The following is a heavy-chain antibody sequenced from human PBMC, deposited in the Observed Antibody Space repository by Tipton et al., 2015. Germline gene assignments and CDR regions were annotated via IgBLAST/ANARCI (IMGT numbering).Heavy chain of an antibody. V-gene: IGHV4-30-4*01. D-gene: IGHD3-10*01. Sequence: TLSLTCTVSGGSISSGDYYWSWIRQPPGRGLEWIGYIYYSGSTFCNPSLKSRVTISVDTSKNQFSLKLSSVTAADTAVYYCARVEDYSGSGTYYFDYWGQGTLVTVSS. CDR1: GGSISSGDYY. J-gene: IGHJ4*02. CDR2: IYYSGST. CDR3: ARVEDYSGSGTYYFDY.